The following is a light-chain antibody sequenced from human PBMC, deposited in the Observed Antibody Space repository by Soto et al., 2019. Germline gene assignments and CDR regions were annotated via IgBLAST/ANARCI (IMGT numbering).Light chain of an antibody. CDR2: AAS. CDR3: QQRNVWPPIT. Sequence: EIEMTQSPATLSLAPGERVTLSCRASESVSTNLAWYQQKAGQAPRLLIYAASTRATGIPARFSGSGSGTEFTLTISSLQSEDFAVYYCQQRNVWPPITFGQGTRLEIK. CDR1: ESVSTN. J-gene: IGKJ5*01. V-gene: IGKV3-15*01.